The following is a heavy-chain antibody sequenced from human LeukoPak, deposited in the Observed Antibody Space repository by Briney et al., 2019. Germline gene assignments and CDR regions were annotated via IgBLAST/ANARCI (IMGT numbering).Heavy chain of an antibody. V-gene: IGHV1-2*02. J-gene: IGHJ4*02. CDR3: ARVPGQYDLSGYATTSFDH. Sequence: ASVKVSCKASGYTFTGYYMHWVRQAPGQGLEWMGWINPNSGGTNYAQKFQGRVTMTRDTAINTPYMGVSRLRSDAPAVYYWARVPGQYDLSGYATTSFDHGARGPLLTVPS. D-gene: IGHD3-22*01. CDR1: GYTFTGYY. CDR2: INPNSGGT.